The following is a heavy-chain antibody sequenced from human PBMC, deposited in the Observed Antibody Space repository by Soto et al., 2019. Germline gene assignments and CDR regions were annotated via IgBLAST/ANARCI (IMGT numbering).Heavy chain of an antibody. V-gene: IGHV3-30-3*01. CDR2: ISYDGSNK. D-gene: IGHD4-4*01. J-gene: IGHJ5*02. Sequence: LRLSCAASGFTFSSYAMHWVRQAPGKGLEWVAVISYDGSNKYYADSVKGRFTISRDNSKNTLYLQMNSLRAEDTAVYYCASDYDYSNYGLLDPWGQGTLVTVSS. CDR1: GFTFSSYA. CDR3: ASDYDYSNYGLLDP.